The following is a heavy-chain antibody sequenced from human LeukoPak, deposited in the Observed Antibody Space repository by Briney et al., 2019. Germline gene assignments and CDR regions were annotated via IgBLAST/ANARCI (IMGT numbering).Heavy chain of an antibody. J-gene: IGHJ4*02. D-gene: IGHD2/OR15-2a*01. Sequence: ASVKVSCKASGGTFSSYAISWVRQAPGQGLEWMGRIIPIFGTANYAQKFQGRVTITTDESTSTAYMELSSLRSEDTAVYYCARSIRDPLSLDYWGQGALVTVSS. CDR2: IIPIFGTA. CDR1: GGTFSSYA. CDR3: ARSIRDPLSLDY. V-gene: IGHV1-69*05.